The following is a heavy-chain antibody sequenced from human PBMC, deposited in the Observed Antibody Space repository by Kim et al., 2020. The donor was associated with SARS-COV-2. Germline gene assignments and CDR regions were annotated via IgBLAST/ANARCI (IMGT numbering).Heavy chain of an antibody. D-gene: IGHD6-13*01. CDR3: ARGGIAAAGTLGYYYYYYMDV. Sequence: SETLSLTCAVYGGSFSGYYWSWIRQPPGKGLEWIGEINHSGSTNYNPSLKSRVTISVDTSKNQFSLKLSSVTAADTAVYYCARGGIAAAGTLGYYYYYYMDVWGKGTTVTVSS. V-gene: IGHV4-34*01. CDR2: INHSGST. CDR1: GGSFSGYY. J-gene: IGHJ6*03.